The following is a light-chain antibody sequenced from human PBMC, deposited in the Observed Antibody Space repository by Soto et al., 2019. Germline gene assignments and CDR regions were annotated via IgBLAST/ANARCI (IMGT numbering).Light chain of an antibody. CDR3: QQSYTSWWT. CDR1: QSISTH. Sequence: DIQMTQSPSSLSASVGDRVSITCRASQSISTHLSWYQQKPGKAPKLLIYAASSLQSWVPSMFTGSGSGTDFTLTISSLQPEDFATYYCQQSYTSWWTFGQGTKVEIK. V-gene: IGKV1-39*01. CDR2: AAS. J-gene: IGKJ1*01.